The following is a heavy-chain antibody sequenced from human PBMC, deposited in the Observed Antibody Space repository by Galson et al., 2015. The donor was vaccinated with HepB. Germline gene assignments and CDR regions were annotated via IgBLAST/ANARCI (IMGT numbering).Heavy chain of an antibody. V-gene: IGHV3-9*01. CDR2: ISWNSGSI. CDR3: AKDKQQLVHLDFDY. D-gene: IGHD6-13*01. Sequence: SLRLSCAASGFTFDDYAMHWVRQAPGKGLEWVSGISWNSGSIGYADSVKGRFTISRDNAKNSLYLQMNSLRAEDTALYYCAKDKQQLVHLDFDYWGQGTLVTVSS. J-gene: IGHJ4*02. CDR1: GFTFDDYA.